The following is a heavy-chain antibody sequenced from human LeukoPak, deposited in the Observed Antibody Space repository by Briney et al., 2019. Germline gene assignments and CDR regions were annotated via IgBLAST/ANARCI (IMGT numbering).Heavy chain of an antibody. Sequence: SETLSLTCTVSGGSISTYYWSWIRQPAGKGLEWIGRIYTSGSTNYNPSLKSRVTISVDKSKNQFSLKLSSVTAADTAVYYCARVPPGYSSGWYLDYWGQGTLVTVSS. CDR2: IYTSGST. CDR3: ARVPPGYSSGWYLDY. V-gene: IGHV4-4*07. D-gene: IGHD6-19*01. CDR1: GGSISTYY. J-gene: IGHJ4*02.